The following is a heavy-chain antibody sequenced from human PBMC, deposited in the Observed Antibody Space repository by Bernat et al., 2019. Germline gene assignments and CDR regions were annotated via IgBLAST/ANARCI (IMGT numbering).Heavy chain of an antibody. D-gene: IGHD3-9*01. J-gene: IGHJ4*02. V-gene: IGHV4-4*02. CDR2: IYHSGST. CDR3: ASISPGDILTGYYNGYFDY. Sequence: QVQLQESGPGLVKPSGTLSLTCAVSGGSISSSNWWSWVRQPPGKGLEWIGEIYHSGSTNYNPSLKSRVTISVDKSKNQFSLKLSSVTAADTVVYYCASISPGDILTGYYNGYFDYWGQGTLVTVSS. CDR1: GGSISSSNW.